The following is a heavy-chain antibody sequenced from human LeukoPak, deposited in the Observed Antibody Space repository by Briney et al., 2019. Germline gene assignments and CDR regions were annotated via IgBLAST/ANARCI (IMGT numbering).Heavy chain of an antibody. J-gene: IGHJ4*02. D-gene: IGHD3-10*01. CDR3: AVALWFGELLPSRFDY. CDR2: ISGSGDNT. V-gene: IGHV3-23*01. CDR1: GFTFRSYA. Sequence: GGSLRLSCAASGFTFRSYAMSWVRQAPGKGLEWVSAISGSGDNTHYADSVKGRFTISRDNSKNTLYLQMNSLRAEDTAVYYCAVALWFGELLPSRFDYWGQGTLVTVSS.